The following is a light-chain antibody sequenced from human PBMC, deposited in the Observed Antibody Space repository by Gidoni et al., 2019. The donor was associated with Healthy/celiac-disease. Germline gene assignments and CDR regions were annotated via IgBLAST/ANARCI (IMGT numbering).Light chain of an antibody. CDR1: SSNIGAGYD. J-gene: IGLJ2*01. Sequence: GQRITISCTGSSSNIGAGYDVHWYQQLPGTAPKLLIYGNSNRPSGVPDRFSGSRSGTSASLAITGLQAEDEADYYCQSYDSSLSGVVFGGGTKLTVL. V-gene: IGLV1-40*01. CDR3: QSYDSSLSGVV. CDR2: GNS.